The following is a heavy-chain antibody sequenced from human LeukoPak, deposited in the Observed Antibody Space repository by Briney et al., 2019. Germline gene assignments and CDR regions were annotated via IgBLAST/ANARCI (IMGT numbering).Heavy chain of an antibody. CDR1: GYSISSAYY. CDR3: ARDTSTMVRGSYYYYMDV. Sequence: SETLSLTCTVSGYSISSAYYWGWIRQPPGKGLEWIGRIYTSGSNIYNPSLKSRVTISLDTSKNQFSLKLSSVTAADTAVYYCARDTSTMVRGSYYYYMDVWGKGTTVTISS. V-gene: IGHV4-38-2*02. CDR2: IYTSGSN. D-gene: IGHD3-10*01. J-gene: IGHJ6*03.